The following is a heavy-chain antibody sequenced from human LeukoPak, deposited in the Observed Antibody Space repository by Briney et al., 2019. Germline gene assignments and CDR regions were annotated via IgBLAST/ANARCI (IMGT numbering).Heavy chain of an antibody. J-gene: IGHJ6*03. CDR3: ARSGSNVRYYYYYMDV. CDR2: MNPNSGNT. D-gene: IGHD4-11*01. V-gene: IGHV1-8*01. Sequence: GASVKVSCKASGYTFTSYDINWVRQATGQGLEWMGWMNPNSGNTGYAQKFQGRVTMTRNTSISTAYMELSSLRSEDTAVYYCARSGSNVRYYYYYMDVWGKGTTVTVSS. CDR1: GYTFTSYD.